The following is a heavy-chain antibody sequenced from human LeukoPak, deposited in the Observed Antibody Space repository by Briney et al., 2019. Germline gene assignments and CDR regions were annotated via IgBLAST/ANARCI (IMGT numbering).Heavy chain of an antibody. CDR3: ARVRVVAATPGAFDI. V-gene: IGHV1-69*06. J-gene: IGHJ3*02. CDR1: GYTFTGYY. Sequence: ASVKVSCKASGYTFTGYYMHWVRQAPGQGLEWMGGIIPIFGTANYAQKFQGRVTITADKSTSTAYMELSSLRSEDTAVYYCARVRVVAATPGAFDIWGQGTMVTVSS. CDR2: IIPIFGTA. D-gene: IGHD2-15*01.